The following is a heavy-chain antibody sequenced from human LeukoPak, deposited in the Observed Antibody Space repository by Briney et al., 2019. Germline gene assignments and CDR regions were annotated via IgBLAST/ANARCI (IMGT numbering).Heavy chain of an antibody. CDR1: GGTFSSYA. Sequence: GASVKVSCKASGGTFSSYAISWVRQAPGQGLEWMGGIIPIFGTANYAQKFQGRVTITADESTSTAYMELSSLRSEDTAVYYCARSGAAGTNWFDPWGQGTLVTVSS. J-gene: IGHJ5*02. D-gene: IGHD6-13*01. CDR2: IIPIFGTA. V-gene: IGHV1-69*13. CDR3: ARSGAAGTNWFDP.